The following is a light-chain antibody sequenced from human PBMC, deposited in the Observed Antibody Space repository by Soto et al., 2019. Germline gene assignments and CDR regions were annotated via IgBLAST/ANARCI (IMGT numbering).Light chain of an antibody. Sequence: QSALTQPASVSGSPGQSITISCTGTSSGVGGYNYVSWYQQHPGKAPKLMIYEVSNRPSGVSNRFSGSKSGNTASLTISGLQAEDEADYYCSSYTSSSTPVFGTGPKLTVL. CDR2: EVS. J-gene: IGLJ1*01. CDR3: SSYTSSSTPV. V-gene: IGLV2-14*01. CDR1: SSGVGGYNY.